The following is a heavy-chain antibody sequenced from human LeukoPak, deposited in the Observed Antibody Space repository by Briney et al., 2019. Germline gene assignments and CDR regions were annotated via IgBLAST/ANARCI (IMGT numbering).Heavy chain of an antibody. CDR3: TGRVGATHISDY. Sequence: GGSLRLSCAASGFTFSSYAMSWVRQAPGKGPEWVSAISGSGGSTYYADSVRGRFTISRDNSKNTLYLQMNSLRAEDTAVYYCTGRVGATHISDYWGQGTLVTVSS. CDR2: ISGSGGST. J-gene: IGHJ4*02. D-gene: IGHD1-26*01. CDR1: GFTFSSYA. V-gene: IGHV3-23*01.